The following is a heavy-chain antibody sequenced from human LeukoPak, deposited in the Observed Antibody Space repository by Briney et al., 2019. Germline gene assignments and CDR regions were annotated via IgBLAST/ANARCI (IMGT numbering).Heavy chain of an antibody. J-gene: IGHJ4*02. D-gene: IGHD6-19*01. CDR3: ARGSGSFDY. CDR2: IYYSGST. CDR1: GGSISSHY. V-gene: IGHV4-59*11. Sequence: SETLSLTCTVSGGSISSHYWSWIRQPPGKGLEWIGYIYYSGSTNYNPSLKSRVTISVDTSKNQFSLKLSSVTAADTAVYYCARGSGSFDYWGQGTLVTVSS.